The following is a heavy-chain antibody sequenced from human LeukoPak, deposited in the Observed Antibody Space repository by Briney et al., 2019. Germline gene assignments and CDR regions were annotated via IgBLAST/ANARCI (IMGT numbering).Heavy chain of an antibody. CDR2: IYYSGST. Sequence: PSETLSLTCTVSGGSVSSGSYYWSWIRQPPGKGLEWIGYIYYSGSTNYNPSLKSRVTISVDTSKNQFSLKLSSVTAADTAVYYCASITIFGVVIDWGQGTLVTVSS. J-gene: IGHJ4*02. D-gene: IGHD3-3*01. CDR1: GGSVSSGSYY. V-gene: IGHV4-61*01. CDR3: ASITIFGVVID.